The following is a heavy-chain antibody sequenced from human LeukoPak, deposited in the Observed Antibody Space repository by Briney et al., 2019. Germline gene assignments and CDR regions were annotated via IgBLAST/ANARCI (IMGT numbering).Heavy chain of an antibody. CDR2: INPNSGDT. D-gene: IGHD3-16*01. CDR3: ARVIWGAVAFDI. CDR1: GGTFSSYA. J-gene: IGHJ3*02. V-gene: IGHV1-2*02. Sequence: ASVKVSCKASGGTFSSYAISWVRQAPGQGLEWMGWINPNSGDTHYAQKFQGRVTMTRDTSITTAHMELSRLRSDDTAVYHCARVIWGAVAFDIWGQGTMVTVSS.